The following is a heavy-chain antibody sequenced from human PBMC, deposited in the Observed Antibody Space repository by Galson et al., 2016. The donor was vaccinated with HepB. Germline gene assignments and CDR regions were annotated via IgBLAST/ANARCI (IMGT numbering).Heavy chain of an antibody. Sequence: TLSLTCTVSGGSISSGGYYWSWIRQHPGKGLEWIGYIYHSGSTHYNPSLKSRVTISVDTAKNQFSLKLSSVTPADTAVYFCAHKHAAGDRYNNNMEVWGKGTTVTVSS. V-gene: IGHV4-31*03. CDR1: GGSISSGGYY. CDR2: IYHSGST. J-gene: IGHJ6*03. CDR3: AHKHAAGDRYNNNMEV. D-gene: IGHD5-18*01.